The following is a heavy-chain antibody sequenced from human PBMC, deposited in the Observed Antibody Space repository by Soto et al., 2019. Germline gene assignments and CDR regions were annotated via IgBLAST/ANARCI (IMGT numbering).Heavy chain of an antibody. CDR2: IWFDGSNE. J-gene: IGHJ4*02. Sequence: PGGSLRLSCAETGFTFRNYGMHWVRQAPGKGLEWVPVIWFDGSNEYYADSVKGRFTISRDNSKNTLYLQMSSVRAEDTAVYYCATGNNSRFDYWGQGTLVTVSS. CDR3: ATGNNSRFDY. D-gene: IGHD1-1*01. V-gene: IGHV3-33*01. CDR1: GFTFRNYG.